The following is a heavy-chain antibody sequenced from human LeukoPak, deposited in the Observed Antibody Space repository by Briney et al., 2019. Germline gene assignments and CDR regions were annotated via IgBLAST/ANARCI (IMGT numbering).Heavy chain of an antibody. V-gene: IGHV4-4*02. D-gene: IGHD3-16*01. CDR3: AREMITFGGADAFDI. CDR1: GGSISSSNW. Sequence: SGTLSLTCAVSGGSISSSNWWSWVRQPPGKGLEWIGEIYHSESTNYNPSLKSRVTISVDKSKNQFSLKLSSVTAADTAVYYCAREMITFGGADAFDIWGQGTMVTVSS. CDR2: IYHSEST. J-gene: IGHJ3*02.